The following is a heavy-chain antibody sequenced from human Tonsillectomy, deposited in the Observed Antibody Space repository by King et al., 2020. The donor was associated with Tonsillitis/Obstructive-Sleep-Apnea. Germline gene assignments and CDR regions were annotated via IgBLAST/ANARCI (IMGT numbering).Heavy chain of an antibody. J-gene: IGHJ5*02. CDR2: ISGSNGGT. V-gene: IGHV3-23*04. D-gene: IGHD6-19*01. CDR1: GFTFSTYA. CDR3: AKDFAAVTGDPGS. Sequence: VQLVESGGGLVQPGGSLRLSCVASGFTFSTYAMTWVRQAPGKGPEWVSGISGSNGGTYYADSVKGRFTISRDNSKNTLYLQMNSLRADDTALYYFAKDFAAVTGDPGSWGQGTLVTVSS.